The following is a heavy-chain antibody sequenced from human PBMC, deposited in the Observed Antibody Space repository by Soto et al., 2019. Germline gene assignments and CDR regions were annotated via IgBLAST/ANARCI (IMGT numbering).Heavy chain of an antibody. J-gene: IGHJ4*02. Sequence: QVQLQESGPGLVKPSGTLSLTCALSGASIITDNWWSWVRQPPGKEMEWIGEIYHRGNTNVNPSVKSRVTISVDTSKNQFSLTVSSVTAADTAIYYCARASASSKLRGVVINWGQGTLVTVSS. CDR2: IYHRGNT. D-gene: IGHD3-10*01. CDR3: ARASASSKLRGVVIN. CDR1: GASIITDNW. V-gene: IGHV4-4*02.